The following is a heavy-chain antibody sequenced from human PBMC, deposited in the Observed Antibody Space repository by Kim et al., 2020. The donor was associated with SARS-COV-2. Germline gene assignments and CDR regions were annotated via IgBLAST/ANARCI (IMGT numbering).Heavy chain of an antibody. D-gene: IGHD6-19*01. Sequence: ASVKVSCKASGYTFTSYYMHWVRQAPGQGLEWMGIINPSGGSTSYAQKFQGRVTMTRDTSTSTVYMELSSLRSEDTAVYYCARVAIAVAGTPGWGDYYGMDVWGQGTTVTVSS. CDR3: ARVAIAVAGTPGWGDYYGMDV. CDR2: INPSGGST. CDR1: GYTFTSYY. J-gene: IGHJ6*02. V-gene: IGHV1-46*01.